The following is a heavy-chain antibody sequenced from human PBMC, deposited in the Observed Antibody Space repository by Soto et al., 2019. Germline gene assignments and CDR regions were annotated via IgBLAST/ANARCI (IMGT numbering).Heavy chain of an antibody. CDR2: ISGSGGST. V-gene: IGHV3-23*01. CDR1: GFTFSSYA. Sequence: EVQLLESGGGLVQPGGSLRLSCAASGFTFSSYAMSWVRQAPGKGLEWVSAISGSGGSTYYADSVKGRFTISRDNSKNTLYRQMNSLSAEYTAVYYCAKDLEQWLADDSFDFCGRGTMVIGSS. CDR3: AKDLEQWLADDSFDF. D-gene: IGHD6-19*01. J-gene: IGHJ3*01.